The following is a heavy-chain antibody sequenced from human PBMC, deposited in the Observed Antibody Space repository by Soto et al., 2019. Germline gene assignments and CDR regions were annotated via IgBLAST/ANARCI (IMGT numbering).Heavy chain of an antibody. CDR1: GFTFRSYS. D-gene: IGHD1-20*01. V-gene: IGHV3-21*01. Sequence: PGGSLRLSCAASGFTFRSYSMNWVRQAPGKGLEWVSSIGSSSSYIYYADSVKGRFTISRDNSKNTLYLQMNSLRAEDTAVYYCARDRYPLDYWGQGTLVTVSS. J-gene: IGHJ4*02. CDR3: ARDRYPLDY. CDR2: IGSSSSYI.